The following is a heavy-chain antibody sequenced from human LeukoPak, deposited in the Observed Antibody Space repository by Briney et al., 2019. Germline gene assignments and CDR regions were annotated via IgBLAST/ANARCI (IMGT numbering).Heavy chain of an antibody. D-gene: IGHD6-19*01. CDR3: ARSPLVYSSGWYGNYFDY. J-gene: IGHJ4*02. CDR1: GGSISSGGYS. V-gene: IGHV4-30-2*01. CDR2: IYHSGST. Sequence: SQTLSLTCAVSGGSISSGGYSWSWIRQPPGKGLEWIGYIYHSGSTYYNPSLTSRVTISVDRSKNQFSLKLSSVTAADTAVYYCARSPLVYSSGWYGNYFDYWGQGTLVTVSS.